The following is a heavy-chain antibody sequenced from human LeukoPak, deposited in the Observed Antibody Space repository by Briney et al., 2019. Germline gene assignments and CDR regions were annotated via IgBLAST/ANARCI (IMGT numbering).Heavy chain of an antibody. V-gene: IGHV1-8*01. CDR3: TVVPASPAESYYFDY. Sequence: ASVKVSCKASGYTFTSYDINWDRQATGQGLEWKGWMDPNSGNTGYAQKFQGRVNMTRNTYISTAYMELISVRSEDTAVYYCTVVPASPAESYYFDYWGQGTLVTVSS. CDR2: MDPNSGNT. J-gene: IGHJ4*02. D-gene: IGHD2-2*01. CDR1: GYTFTSYD.